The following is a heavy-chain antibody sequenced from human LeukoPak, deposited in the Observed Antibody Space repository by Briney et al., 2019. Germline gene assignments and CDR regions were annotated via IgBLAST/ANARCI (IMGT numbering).Heavy chain of an antibody. CDR2: ISTSGST. CDR3: ARSAVGTADFDY. V-gene: IGHV4-4*07. Sequence: SETLSLTCTVSGGSISNYYWSWIRQPAGRGLEWIGRISTSGSTNYNPSLRSRVTMSVDTSTNQLSLKLSSVTAADTAVFYCARSAVGTADFDYWGQGTLVTVSS. CDR1: GGSISNYY. J-gene: IGHJ4*02. D-gene: IGHD6-13*01.